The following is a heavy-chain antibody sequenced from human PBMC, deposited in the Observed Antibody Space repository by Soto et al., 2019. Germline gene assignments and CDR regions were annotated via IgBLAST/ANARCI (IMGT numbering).Heavy chain of an antibody. CDR1: GFTFRTYA. J-gene: IGHJ6*02. CDR2: INDDGDRT. D-gene: IGHD6-19*01. CDR3: AIEQWTKGRRYLYSGMDV. Sequence: EVQLLESGGGSVQPGGSLKLSCAVSGFTFRTYAMCWVRQAPGKGLEWVSGINDDGDRTYYPDSVKGRFTISRDNSQSTLYLQMNSLIAEDTAVYYCAIEQWTKGRRYLYSGMDVLGQGTRVTVSS. V-gene: IGHV3-23*01.